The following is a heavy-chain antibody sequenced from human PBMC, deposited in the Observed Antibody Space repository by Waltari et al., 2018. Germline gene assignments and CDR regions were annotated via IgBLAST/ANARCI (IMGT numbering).Heavy chain of an antibody. V-gene: IGHV4-61*02. J-gene: IGHJ4*02. Sequence: QVQLQESGPGLVKPSQTLSLTCTVSGGSISSGSYYWSWIRQPAGKGLEWCGRIYTRGRTNYNPSLKRRVTISVDTSKNQFSLKLSSVTDADTAVYYCARDRITMVRGVTGFFDYWGQGTLVTVSS. CDR1: GGSISSGSYY. CDR2: IYTRGRT. D-gene: IGHD3-10*01. CDR3: ARDRITMVRGVTGFFDY.